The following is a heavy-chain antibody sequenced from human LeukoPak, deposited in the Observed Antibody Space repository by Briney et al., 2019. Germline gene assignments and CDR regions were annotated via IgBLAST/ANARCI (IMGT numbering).Heavy chain of an antibody. Sequence: GASVKVSCKASGYTFTGYYMHWVRQAPGQGLEWMGWINPNSGGTKYEQKFQGRVTMTRDTSINTAYMELTGLTYDDTAVYYCARGELGIIYYYYMDVWGKGTTVTVSS. CDR1: GYTFTGYY. J-gene: IGHJ6*03. CDR3: ARGELGIIYYYYMDV. V-gene: IGHV1-2*02. CDR2: INPNSGGT. D-gene: IGHD7-27*01.